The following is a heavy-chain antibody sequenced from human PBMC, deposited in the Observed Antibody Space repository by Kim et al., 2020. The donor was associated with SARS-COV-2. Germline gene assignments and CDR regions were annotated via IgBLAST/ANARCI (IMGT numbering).Heavy chain of an antibody. D-gene: IGHD5-18*01. CDR3: VIIRGYTSGSFDY. J-gene: IGHJ4*02. CDR1: GLTFSHYT. CDR2: VSGNGGNT. Sequence: GGSLRLSCSASGLTFSHYTFHWVRQAPGKGLEFVSAVSGNGGNTYYADSVRGRFTVSRDNSKNTVYLQMNTLRDEDSSVYYCVIIRGYTSGSFDYCDQG. V-gene: IGHV3-64D*06.